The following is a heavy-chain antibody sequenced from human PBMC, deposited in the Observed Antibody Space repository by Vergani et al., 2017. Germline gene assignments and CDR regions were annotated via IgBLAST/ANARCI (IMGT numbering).Heavy chain of an antibody. CDR1: GYTFTSYA. J-gene: IGHJ5*02. Sequence: QVQLVQSGSELKKPGASVKVSCKASGYTFTSYAMNWVRQAPGQGLEWMGGIIPIFGTANYAQKFQGRVTITADESTSTAYMELSSLRSEDTAVYYCALRLRRSGGFFDPWGQGTLVTVSS. CDR3: ALRLRRSGGFFDP. D-gene: IGHD2-15*01. V-gene: IGHV1-69*01. CDR2: IIPIFGTA.